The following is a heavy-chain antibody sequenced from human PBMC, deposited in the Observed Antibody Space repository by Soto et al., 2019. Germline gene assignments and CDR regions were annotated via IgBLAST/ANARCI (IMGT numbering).Heavy chain of an antibody. CDR3: ARDRIAAAGPPEYFQH. J-gene: IGHJ1*01. D-gene: IGHD6-13*01. V-gene: IGHV1-18*01. CDR1: GYTFTSYG. Sequence: ASVKVSCKASGYTFTSYGISWVRQAPGQGLEWMGWISAYNGNTNYAQKLQGRVTMTTDTSTSTAYMELRSLRSDDTAAYYCARDRIAAAGPPEYFQHWGQGTLVTVSS. CDR2: ISAYNGNT.